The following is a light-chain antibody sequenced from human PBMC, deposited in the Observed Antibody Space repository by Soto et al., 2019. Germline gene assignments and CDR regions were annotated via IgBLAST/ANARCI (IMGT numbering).Light chain of an antibody. CDR3: QRYGSSPPFT. CDR2: GAS. CDR1: QRVSSSY. V-gene: IGKV3-20*01. Sequence: ELGLTQSPGTLSLSPGERATLSCRARQRVSSSYLAWYQQKPGQAPRLHIYGASPKATGIPDRFSGSGSGTDFTLTISRLEPEDFAVYFCQRYGSSPPFTFGQGTKVEI. J-gene: IGKJ2*01.